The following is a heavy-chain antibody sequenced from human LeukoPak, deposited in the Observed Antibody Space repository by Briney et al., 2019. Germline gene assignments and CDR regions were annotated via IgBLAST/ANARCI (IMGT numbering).Heavy chain of an antibody. V-gene: IGHV1-69*13. J-gene: IGHJ4*02. CDR1: GGTISRYA. D-gene: IGHD6-13*01. CDR3: ATEIHRGSGIAAV. Sequence: VKVSCKASGGTISRYAISWVRQAPGQGLEWMGGIIPIFGTANYAQKFQGRVTITADESTSTAYMKLSSVRSEDTAVYYCATEIHRGSGIAAVWGQGTLVTVSS. CDR2: IIPIFGTA.